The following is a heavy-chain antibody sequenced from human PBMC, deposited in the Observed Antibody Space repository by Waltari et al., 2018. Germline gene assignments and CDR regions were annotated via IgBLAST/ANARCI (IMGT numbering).Heavy chain of an antibody. V-gene: IGHV1-69-2*01. Sequence: EVQLVQSGAEVKKPGATVKISCKASGYTFTDYYMHWVQQAPGKGLEWMGRVEPEEGETMYVEKFQGRVTITAYTSTDTAYMERSRLRSEDTAVYYCATSDNLAVAGRGGDYWGQGTLVTVSS. CDR1: GYTFTDYY. CDR2: VEPEEGET. CDR3: ATSDNLAVAGRGGDY. D-gene: IGHD6-19*01. J-gene: IGHJ4*02.